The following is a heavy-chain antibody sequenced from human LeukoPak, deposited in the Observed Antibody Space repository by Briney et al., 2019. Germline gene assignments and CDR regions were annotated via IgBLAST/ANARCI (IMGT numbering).Heavy chain of an antibody. CDR1: GYTFTSYA. V-gene: IGHV1-3*01. CDR3: ARAGSYYDSSGYYTFDY. Sequence: ASVKVSCKASGYTFTSYAMHWVRQAPGQRLEWMGWINAGNGNTKYSQKFQGRVTITRDTSASTAYMELSSLRSEDTAVYYCARAGSYYDSSGYYTFDYWGQGTMVTVSS. J-gene: IGHJ3*01. D-gene: IGHD3-22*01. CDR2: INAGNGNT.